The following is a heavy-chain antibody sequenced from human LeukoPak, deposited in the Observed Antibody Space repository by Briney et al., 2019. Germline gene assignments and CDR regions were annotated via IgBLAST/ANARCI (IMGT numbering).Heavy chain of an antibody. Sequence: GGSLRLSCAASGVNFDDYAMSWFRQAPGKGLEWVGFIRSKAYGGTTEYAASVKGRFTISRDDSKSIAYLQMNSLKTEDTAVYYCTRVLYGYSYGAYYYYGMDVWGQGTTVTVSS. CDR1: GVNFDDYA. D-gene: IGHD5-18*01. J-gene: IGHJ6*02. CDR3: TRVLYGYSYGAYYYYGMDV. V-gene: IGHV3-49*03. CDR2: IRSKAYGGTT.